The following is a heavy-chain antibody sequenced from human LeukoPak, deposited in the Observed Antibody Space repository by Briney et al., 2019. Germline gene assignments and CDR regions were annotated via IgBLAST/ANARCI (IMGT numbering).Heavy chain of an antibody. Sequence: SETLSLTCAVYGGSFSGYYWSWIRQPPGKGLEWIGEINHSGSTNYNPSLKSRVTTSVDTSKNQFSLKLSSVTAADTAVYYCARVPRITMVRGVIDQWGQGTMVAVSS. D-gene: IGHD3-10*01. CDR2: INHSGST. CDR1: GGSFSGYY. CDR3: ARVPRITMVRGVIDQ. J-gene: IGHJ3*01. V-gene: IGHV4-34*01.